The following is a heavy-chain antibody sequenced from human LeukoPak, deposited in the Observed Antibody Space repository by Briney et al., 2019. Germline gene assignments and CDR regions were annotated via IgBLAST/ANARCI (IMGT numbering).Heavy chain of an antibody. CDR2: ISSSSTNI. V-gene: IGHV3-48*01. CDR1: RFTFSTYS. J-gene: IGHJ3*02. Sequence: GGSLRLSCAASRFTFSTYSMNWVRQAPGRGLEWVSYISSSSTNIYYKDSVKGRFTISRDNAKNSLYLHMTSLRAEDTAVYYCVRNDGDNAFDIWGQGTMVIVSP. D-gene: IGHD4-17*01. CDR3: VRNDGDNAFDI.